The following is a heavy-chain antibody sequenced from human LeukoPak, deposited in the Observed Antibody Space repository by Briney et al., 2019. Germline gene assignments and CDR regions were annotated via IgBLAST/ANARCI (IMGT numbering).Heavy chain of an antibody. CDR2: ISSSSSYI. J-gene: IGHJ4*02. Sequence: GSLRLSCAASGFTFSSYSMNWVRQAPGKGLEWVSSISSSSSYIYYADSVKGRFTISRDNAKNSLYLQMNSLRAEDTAVYYCARGSVVVTADKWGQGTLVTVSS. D-gene: IGHD2-21*02. CDR1: GFTFSSYS. CDR3: ARGSVVVTADK. V-gene: IGHV3-21*01.